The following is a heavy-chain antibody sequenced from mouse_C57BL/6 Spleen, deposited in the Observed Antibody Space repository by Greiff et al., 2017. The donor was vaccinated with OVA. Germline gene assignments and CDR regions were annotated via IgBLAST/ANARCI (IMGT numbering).Heavy chain of an antibody. J-gene: IGHJ3*01. D-gene: IGHD2-4*01. Sequence: QVQLQQPGSELVMPGASVKLSCKASGYTFPSYWMHWVKQRPGQGLEWIGEIDPYDSYTTYNHKFHGTSTLTVDKSSSTAYMQLSSLTSEDSAGYYCARRDYDYDWFAYWGQGTLVTVSA. CDR1: GYTFPSYW. V-gene: IGHV1-69*01. CDR2: IDPYDSYT. CDR3: ARRDYDYDWFAY.